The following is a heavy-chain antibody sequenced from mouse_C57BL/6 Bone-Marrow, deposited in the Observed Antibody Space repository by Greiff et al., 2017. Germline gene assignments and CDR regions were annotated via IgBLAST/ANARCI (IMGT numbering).Heavy chain of an antibody. CDR1: GYTFTSYG. V-gene: IGHV1-58*01. CDR3: ASYYYGSGGAWFAY. J-gene: IGHJ3*01. Sequence: EVQLQQSGAELVRPGSSVKMSCKTSGYTFTSYGINWVKQRPGQGLDWIGYIYIGNGYTEYNEKFKGKATLTSATSSSTAYMQLSSLTSEDSAIYFCASYYYGSGGAWFAYWGQGTLVTVSA. CDR2: IYIGNGYT. D-gene: IGHD1-1*01.